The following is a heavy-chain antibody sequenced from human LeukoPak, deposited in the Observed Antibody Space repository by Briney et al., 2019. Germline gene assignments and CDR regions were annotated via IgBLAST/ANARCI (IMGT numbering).Heavy chain of an antibody. D-gene: IGHD5-18*01. Sequence: ASVKVSCKASGGTFSSYAISWVRQAPGQGLEWMGWINPNSGGTNYAQKFQGRVTMTRDTSISTAYMELSRLRSDDTAVYYCARLGIRGYSYGHLFDYWGQGTLVTVSS. CDR1: GGTFSSYA. J-gene: IGHJ4*02. CDR3: ARLGIRGYSYGHLFDY. CDR2: INPNSGGT. V-gene: IGHV1-2*02.